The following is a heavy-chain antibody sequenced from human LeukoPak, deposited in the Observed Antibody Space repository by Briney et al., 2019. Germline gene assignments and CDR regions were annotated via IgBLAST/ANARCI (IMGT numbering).Heavy chain of an antibody. CDR3: ARHMIGSVTPIDD. CDR2: IYPDGSGP. CDR1: GYSFASYS. V-gene: IGHV5-51*01. D-gene: IGHD3-22*01. Sequence: GESLKISCKGSGYSFASYSIGWVRQMPGKGLEWMGIIYPDGSGPRYSPSFQGQVTISADKSISTAYLQWSSLKASDTAMYYCARHMIGSVTPIDDWGQGTLVTVSS. J-gene: IGHJ4*02.